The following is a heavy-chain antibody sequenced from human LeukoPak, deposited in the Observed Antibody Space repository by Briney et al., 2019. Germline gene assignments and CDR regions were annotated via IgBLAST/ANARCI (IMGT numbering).Heavy chain of an antibody. Sequence: SETLSLTCTVSGGSISSYYWSWIRQPAGKGLEWIGRIYTSGSTNYNPSLKSRVTMSVDTSKNQFSLKLSSVTAADTAVYYCARLAGTTGVSVEFYYYYMDVWGKGTTVTVSS. CDR2: IYTSGST. CDR3: ARLAGTTGVSVEFYYYYMDV. D-gene: IGHD1-7*01. J-gene: IGHJ6*03. CDR1: GGSISSYY. V-gene: IGHV4-4*07.